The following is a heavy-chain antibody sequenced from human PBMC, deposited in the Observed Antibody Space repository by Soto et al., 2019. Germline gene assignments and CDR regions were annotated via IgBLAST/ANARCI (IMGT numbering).Heavy chain of an antibody. Sequence: EVQLVESGGGLVQPGRSLRLSCAASGSTFDDYAMHWVRQAPGKGLEWVSGISWNSGSIGYADSVKGRFTISRDNAKNSLYLQMNSLRAEDTALYYCAKARMGLQYSSSSGLDYWGQGTLVTVSS. CDR2: ISWNSGSI. CDR1: GSTFDDYA. V-gene: IGHV3-9*01. J-gene: IGHJ4*02. D-gene: IGHD6-6*01. CDR3: AKARMGLQYSSSSGLDY.